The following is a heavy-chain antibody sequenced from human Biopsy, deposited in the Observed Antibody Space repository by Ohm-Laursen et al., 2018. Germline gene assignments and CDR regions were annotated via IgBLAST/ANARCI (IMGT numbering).Heavy chain of an antibody. J-gene: IGHJ5*02. CDR1: GYTFTGYH. CDR2: INPMFGTA. D-gene: IGHD3-3*01. Sequence: ASSVKVSCKASGYTFTGYHVHWVRQAPGQGLEWMGGINPMFGTAKYAQRFQGRVTITADKSTSTADMELSSLRSDDTAVYYCARSFGVVINFEHNWFDPWGQGTLVTVSS. V-gene: IGHV1-69*06. CDR3: ARSFGVVINFEHNWFDP.